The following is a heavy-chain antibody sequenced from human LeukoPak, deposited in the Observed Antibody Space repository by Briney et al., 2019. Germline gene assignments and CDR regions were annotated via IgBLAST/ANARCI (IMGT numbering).Heavy chain of an antibody. V-gene: IGHV3-23*01. J-gene: IGHJ4*02. CDR1: GFTFSSYA. D-gene: IGHD3-10*01. CDR3: AKDIGFGNQFDY. CDR2: ISGSGGNT. Sequence: GGPLRLSCAASGFTFSSYAMTWVRQAPGKGLEWVSTISGSGGNTYFADSVKGRFTISRDNSKNTLYLQMNTLRAEDTAVYYCAKDIGFGNQFDYWGQGTLVTVSS.